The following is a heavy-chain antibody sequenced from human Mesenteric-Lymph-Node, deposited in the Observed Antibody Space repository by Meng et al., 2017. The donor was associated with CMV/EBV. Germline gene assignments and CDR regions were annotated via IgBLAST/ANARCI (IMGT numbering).Heavy chain of an antibody. Sequence: GSLRLSCSASGFSVSNNFMNWVRQAPGKGLEWVAVLYSVGTTVYVDSVKGRFTISRDNSKNTLYLQMDSLRAEDTAVYYCARSFGSRSYSLYFDYWGQGTVVTVSS. CDR2: LYSVGTT. CDR3: ARSFGSRSYSLYFDY. D-gene: IGHD3-10*01. CDR1: GFSVSNNF. V-gene: IGHV3-53*01. J-gene: IGHJ4*02.